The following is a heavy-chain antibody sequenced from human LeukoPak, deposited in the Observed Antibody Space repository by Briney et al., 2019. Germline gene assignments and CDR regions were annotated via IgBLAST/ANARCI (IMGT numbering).Heavy chain of an antibody. Sequence: ASVTVSCKASGYTFTIYGISWVRQAPGQGLEWMGWISAYNGNTNYAQKLQGRVTMTTDTSTSTAYMELRSLRSDDTAVYYCARDRASSWPPGYYYYGMDVWGQGTTVTVSS. D-gene: IGHD6-13*01. CDR3: ARDRASSWPPGYYYYGMDV. V-gene: IGHV1-18*01. J-gene: IGHJ6*02. CDR2: ISAYNGNT. CDR1: GYTFTIYG.